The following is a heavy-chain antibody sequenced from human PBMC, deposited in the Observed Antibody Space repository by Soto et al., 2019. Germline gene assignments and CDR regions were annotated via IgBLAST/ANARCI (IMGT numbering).Heavy chain of an antibody. CDR1: GDTVSTNSAA. V-gene: IGHV6-1*01. CDR2: TYYRSKWYN. J-gene: IGHJ4*02. Sequence: PSQTLSLTCGISGDTVSTNSAAWNWIRQSPSRGLEWLGRTYYRSKWYNDYAVSVKSRITINPDTSRNQFSLQLHSVTPEDTAVYYCAREWGRMTTVTTHLDFWGQGTLVTVSS. CDR3: AREWGRMTTVTTHLDF. D-gene: IGHD4-4*01.